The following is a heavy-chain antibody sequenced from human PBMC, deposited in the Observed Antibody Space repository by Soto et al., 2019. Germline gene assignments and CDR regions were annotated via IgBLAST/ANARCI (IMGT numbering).Heavy chain of an antibody. CDR3: ARIAASGRGWDV. D-gene: IGHD6-13*01. CDR1: GFTFSSYW. J-gene: IGHJ6*02. Sequence: VQLVESGGGLVQPGGSLRLSCVDSGFTFSSYWMSWVRQAPVKGLEWVGNIKQDGSEENYVDSVKGRFTISRDNDKNSMYLQVNSLRAEETAVYYCARIAASGRGWDVWGQGTTVVVSS. CDR2: IKQDGSEE. V-gene: IGHV3-7*01.